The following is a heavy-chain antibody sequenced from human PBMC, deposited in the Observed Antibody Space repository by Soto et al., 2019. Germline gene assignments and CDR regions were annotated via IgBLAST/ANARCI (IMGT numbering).Heavy chain of an antibody. J-gene: IGHJ4*02. CDR3: TRGSFGEFVYYFDY. CDR1: GYTFTTYG. Sequence: QVQLVQSGAEVKKPGASVKVSCKTSGYTFTTYGISWVRQAPGQGLEWMGWISPYNGNTKYAQKLQGRVTMTADTPTSTAYLDLRSLTSDDTAVYYCTRGSFGEFVYYFDYWGQGTLVTVSS. D-gene: IGHD3-10*01. V-gene: IGHV1-18*01. CDR2: ISPYNGNT.